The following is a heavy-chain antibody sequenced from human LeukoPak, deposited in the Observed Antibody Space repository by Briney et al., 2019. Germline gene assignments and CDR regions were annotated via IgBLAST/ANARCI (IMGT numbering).Heavy chain of an antibody. V-gene: IGHV3-9*01. Sequence: GRSLRLSCAASGFTFDDYAMHWVRQAPGKGLEWVSGISWNSGSIGYADSVKGRFTISRDNAKISLYLQMNSLRAEDTALYYCAKDIAAAGTDDAFDIWGQGTMVTVSS. CDR1: GFTFDDYA. D-gene: IGHD6-13*01. CDR3: AKDIAAAGTDDAFDI. CDR2: ISWNSGSI. J-gene: IGHJ3*02.